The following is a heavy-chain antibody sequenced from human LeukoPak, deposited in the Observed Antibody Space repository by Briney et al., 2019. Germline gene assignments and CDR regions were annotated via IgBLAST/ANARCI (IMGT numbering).Heavy chain of an antibody. Sequence: GGSLRLSCAASGFTFSSYWIHWVRQAPGKGLVWVSRITSDGSSTSYADSVKGRYTISRDNAKNTLYLQMNSLRAEDTAVYYCVSFYETYWGRGTLVTVSS. D-gene: IGHD2/OR15-2a*01. J-gene: IGHJ4*02. CDR3: VSFYETY. CDR1: GFTFSSYW. CDR2: ITSDGSST. V-gene: IGHV3-74*01.